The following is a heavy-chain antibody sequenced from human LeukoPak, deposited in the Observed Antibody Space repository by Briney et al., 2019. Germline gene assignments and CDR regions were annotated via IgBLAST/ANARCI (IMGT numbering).Heavy chain of an antibody. J-gene: IGHJ6*03. CDR3: ARSPRAGTPYYYVDV. Sequence: PSETLSLTCTVSGGSISSYYWTWIRQPAGKGLEWIGRIYTSGATIYNPSLKSRVTMSVDTSKNQFSLRLSSVTAADTAVYYCARSPRAGTPYYYVDVWGTGTTITVSS. V-gene: IGHV4-4*07. CDR2: IYTSGAT. CDR1: GGSISSYY. D-gene: IGHD2-15*01.